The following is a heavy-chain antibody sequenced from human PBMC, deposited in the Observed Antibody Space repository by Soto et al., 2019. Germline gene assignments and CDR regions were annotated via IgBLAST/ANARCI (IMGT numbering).Heavy chain of an antibody. CDR3: ARDRRGAAGTYYYYGMDV. CDR1: GFTVSSNY. V-gene: IGHV3-53*01. Sequence: GGSLRLSCAASGFTVSSNYMSWVRQAPGKGLEWVSVIYSGGSTYYADSVKGRFTISRDNSKNTLYVQMNSLRAEDTAVYYCARDRRGAAGTYYYYGMDVWGQGTTVTVSS. J-gene: IGHJ6*02. D-gene: IGHD6-13*01. CDR2: IYSGGST.